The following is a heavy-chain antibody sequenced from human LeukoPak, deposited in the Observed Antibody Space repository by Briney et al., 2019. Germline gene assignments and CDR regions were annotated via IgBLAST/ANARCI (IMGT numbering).Heavy chain of an antibody. CDR2: ISSSSSTI. Sequence: GGSLRLSCAASGFTFSSYSMNWVRQAPGKGLEWVSYISSSSSTIYYADSVKGRFTISRDNAKNSLYLQMNSLRAEDTAVYYCAREDGYCSSTSCYHDAFDIWGQGTMVTVS. V-gene: IGHV3-48*01. CDR1: GFTFSSYS. D-gene: IGHD2-2*03. CDR3: AREDGYCSSTSCYHDAFDI. J-gene: IGHJ3*02.